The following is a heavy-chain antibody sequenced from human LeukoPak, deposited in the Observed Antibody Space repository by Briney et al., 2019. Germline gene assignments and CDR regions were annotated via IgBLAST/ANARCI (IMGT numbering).Heavy chain of an antibody. CDR3: ASTTPIVVVPAPSYMDV. V-gene: IGHV4-30-2*01. CDR1: GGSISSGGYY. D-gene: IGHD2-2*01. Sequence: PSQTLSLTCTVSGGSISSGGYYWRWIRQPPGKGLEWIGYIYHSGSTYYNPSLKSRVTISVDRSKNQFSQKLSSVTAADTAVYYCASTTPIVVVPAPSYMDVWGKGTTVTVSS. J-gene: IGHJ6*03. CDR2: IYHSGST.